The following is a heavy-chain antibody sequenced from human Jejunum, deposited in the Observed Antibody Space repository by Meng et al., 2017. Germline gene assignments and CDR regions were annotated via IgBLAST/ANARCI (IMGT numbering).Heavy chain of an antibody. V-gene: IGHV4-4*02. CDR3: ARVQGDFYDNDAYYSYFAY. D-gene: IGHD3-22*01. CDR2: IYHSGTT. J-gene: IGHJ4*02. Sequence: QGAGPGRVEPSGTLSLTCTVSGGSISNWWSWVRQPPGKGLEWIGDIYHSGTTNYNPSLQSRVTISVDKSENQFSLKLRSVTAADTAVYYCARVQGDFYDNDAYYSYFAYWGPGALVTVSS. CDR1: GGSISNW.